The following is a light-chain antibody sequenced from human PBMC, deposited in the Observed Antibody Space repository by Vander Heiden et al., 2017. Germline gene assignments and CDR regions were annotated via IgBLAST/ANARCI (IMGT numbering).Light chain of an antibody. Sequence: SYELTQPPSVSVSPGQTASITCSGDKLGDKYACWYQQKPGQSPVLVIYQDSKRPSGISERFSGSNSGNTATLTISGTQAMDEADYYCQAWDSSSVVFGGGTKLT. CDR3: QAWDSSSVV. CDR1: KLGDKY. V-gene: IGLV3-1*01. J-gene: IGLJ2*01. CDR2: QDS.